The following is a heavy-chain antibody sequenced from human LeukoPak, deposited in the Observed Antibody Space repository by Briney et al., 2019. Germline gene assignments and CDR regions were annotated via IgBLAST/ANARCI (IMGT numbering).Heavy chain of an antibody. D-gene: IGHD3-22*01. Sequence: PSETLSLTRTVSGRSISSYYWSWIRHPPGNGLEWFWSIYHSGSTYYNPSLKSRVTISVDTSNNQFSLKLSSVTCADTAVYYCARGGEYYYDSSGYFSWGQGTMVTVSS. V-gene: IGHV4-59*08. CDR3: ARGGEYYYDSSGYFS. J-gene: IGHJ3*01. CDR1: GRSISSYY. CDR2: IYHSGST.